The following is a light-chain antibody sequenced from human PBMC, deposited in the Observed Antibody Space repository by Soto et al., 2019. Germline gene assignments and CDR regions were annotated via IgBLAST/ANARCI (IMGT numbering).Light chain of an antibody. J-gene: IGKJ1*01. CDR1: QSVLYSSNNKNY. CDR3: QQYYPTPLT. V-gene: IGKV4-1*01. CDR2: WAS. Sequence: DIVMTQSPDSLAVSLGERATINCKSSQSVLYSSNNKNYLAGYQQRPGQPPKLLIYWASTRESGVPDRFSGSGSGKDFTLTISSLQAEDVAVYYCQQYYPTPLTFGQGTKVEIK.